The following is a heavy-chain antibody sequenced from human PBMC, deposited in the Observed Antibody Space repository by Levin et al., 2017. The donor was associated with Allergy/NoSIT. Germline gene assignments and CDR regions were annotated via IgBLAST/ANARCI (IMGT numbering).Heavy chain of an antibody. Sequence: SLKISCAASGFTFDDYAMHWVRQAPGKGLEWVSGISWNSGSIGYADSVKGRFTISRDNAKNSLYLQMNSLRAEDTALYYCAKVGGDIVVVPAAHFNHYWYFDLWGRGTLVTVSS. J-gene: IGHJ2*01. D-gene: IGHD2-2*01. V-gene: IGHV3-9*01. CDR1: GFTFDDYA. CDR2: ISWNSGSI. CDR3: AKVGGDIVVVPAAHFNHYWYFDL.